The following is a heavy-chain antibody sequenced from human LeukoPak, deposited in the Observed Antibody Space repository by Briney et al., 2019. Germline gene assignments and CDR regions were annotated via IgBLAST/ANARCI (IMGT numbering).Heavy chain of an antibody. CDR1: GGSISSYY. V-gene: IGHV4-59*01. CDR3: ASHSATWYFQH. Sequence: PSETLSLTCTVSGGSISSYYWSWIRQPPGKGLEWIGYIYYSGSTNYKPSLKSRVTMSLNTSKNQFSLKLSSVTAADTAIYYCASHSATWYFQHWGQSTPVSASS. J-gene: IGHJ1*01. D-gene: IGHD6-13*01. CDR2: IYYSGST.